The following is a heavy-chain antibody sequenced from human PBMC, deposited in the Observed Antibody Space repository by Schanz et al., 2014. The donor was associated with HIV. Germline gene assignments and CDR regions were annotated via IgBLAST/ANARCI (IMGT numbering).Heavy chain of an antibody. CDR3: VKDSGTMISGTRWFDP. CDR2: ISWNSGSI. V-gene: IGHV3-9*01. D-gene: IGHD3-16*01. J-gene: IGHJ5*02. Sequence: EVQLVESGGGLVQPGRSLRLSCAVSGFTFDDYAMHWVRQAPGKGLEWVSGISWNSGSIGYADSVKGRFTISRDNGKDSLYLQMNSLRAEDTALYYCVKDSGTMISGTRWFDPWGQGSLVTVSS. CDR1: GFTFDDYA.